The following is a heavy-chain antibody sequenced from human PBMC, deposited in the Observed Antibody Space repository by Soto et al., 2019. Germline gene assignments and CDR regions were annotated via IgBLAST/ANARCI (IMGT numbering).Heavy chain of an antibody. CDR3: ARLQLDYNWFDP. CDR2: ISSSSSYT. Sequence: GGSLRLSCAASGFTFSDYYMSWIRQAPGKGLEWVSYISSSSSYTNYADSVKGRFTISRDNAKNSLYLQMNSLRAEDTAVYYCARLQLDYNWFDPWGQGTLVTVPQ. V-gene: IGHV3-11*06. D-gene: IGHD1-1*01. CDR1: GFTFSDYY. J-gene: IGHJ5*02.